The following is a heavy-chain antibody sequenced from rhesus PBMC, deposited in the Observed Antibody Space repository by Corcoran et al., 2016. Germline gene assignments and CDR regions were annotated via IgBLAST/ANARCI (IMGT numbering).Heavy chain of an antibody. J-gene: IGHJ4*01. V-gene: IGHV4-173*01. CDR1: GGSISSNY. D-gene: IGHD2-21*01. CDR3: AKGCFGRGCPLVNIDF. CDR2: FFGRGEII. Sequence: QLQLQESGPGLVKPSETLSLICAVSGGSISSNYWSWIRQPPGKGLEWIGRFFGRGEIIDYNPSLKSRVTISTDTPKNQFSLKLSSVTAADTAIYFCAKGCFGRGCPLVNIDFWGQGILVTVSS.